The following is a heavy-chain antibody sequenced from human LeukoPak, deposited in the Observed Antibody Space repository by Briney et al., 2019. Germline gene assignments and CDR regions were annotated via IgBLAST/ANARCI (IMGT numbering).Heavy chain of an antibody. V-gene: IGHV4-30-4*01. D-gene: IGHD3-22*01. CDR1: GGSISSGDYC. J-gene: IGHJ4*02. CDR2: IYYSGST. Sequence: SETLSLTCTVSGGSISSGDYCWSWIRQPPGKGLEWIGYIYYSGSTYYNPSLKSRVTISVDTSKNQFSLKLSSVTAADTAVYYCARIGLSDYYDSSGGSIGYWGQGTLVTVSS. CDR3: ARIGLSDYYDSSGGSIGY.